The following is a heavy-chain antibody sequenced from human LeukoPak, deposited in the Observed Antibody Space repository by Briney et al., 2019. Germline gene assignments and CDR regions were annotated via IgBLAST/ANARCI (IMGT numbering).Heavy chain of an antibody. CDR2: IIPIFGTA. CDR3: ATSLHYYDSSSDYMDV. Sequence: SVKVSCKASGGTFRSFAINWVRQAPGDGLEWMGGIIPIFGTANYAQKFQGRVTITTDESTSTAYMELSSLRSEDTAVYYCATSLHYYDSSSDYMDVWGKGTTVTVSS. CDR1: GGTFRSFA. V-gene: IGHV1-69*05. J-gene: IGHJ6*03. D-gene: IGHD3-22*01.